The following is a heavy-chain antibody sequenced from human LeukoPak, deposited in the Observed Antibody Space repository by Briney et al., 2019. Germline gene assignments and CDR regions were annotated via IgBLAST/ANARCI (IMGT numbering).Heavy chain of an antibody. J-gene: IGHJ6*03. CDR1: GGSISSGDYY. Sequence: SETLSLTWTVSGGSISSGDYYWSWIRQPPGKGLEWIGYIYYSGSTYYNPSLKSRVTISVDTSKNQFSLKLSSVTAADTAVYYCARGAFDCSSTSCYLYYYYMDVWGKGTTVTVSS. CDR3: ARGAFDCSSTSCYLYYYYMDV. V-gene: IGHV4-30-4*08. CDR2: IYYSGST. D-gene: IGHD2-2*01.